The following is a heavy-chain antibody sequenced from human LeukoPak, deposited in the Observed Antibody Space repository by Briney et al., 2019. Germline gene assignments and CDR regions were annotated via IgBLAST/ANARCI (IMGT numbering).Heavy chain of an antibody. V-gene: IGHV1-18*01. CDR1: GYTFTSYG. J-gene: IGHJ3*02. CDR2: ISAYNGNT. Sequence: ASVKVSCKASGYTFTSYGISWVRQAPGQGLEWMGWISAYNGNTNYAQKLQGRVTMTTDTSTSTAYMELRSLRSDDTAVYYCATEISGDYVIRDAFDIRGQGTMVTVSS. D-gene: IGHD4-17*01. CDR3: ATEISGDYVIRDAFDI.